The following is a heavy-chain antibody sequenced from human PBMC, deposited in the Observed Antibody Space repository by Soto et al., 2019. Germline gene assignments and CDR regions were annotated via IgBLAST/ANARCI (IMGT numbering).Heavy chain of an antibody. Sequence: EVQLVESGGGLVQPGWSLRLSCAASGFTFSSLEMNWVRQAPGKGLEWVSYIPSSGSTIYYADSVKGRFIISRDNDQNLLYLQMNSLRAEDTAVYYCARGNSPVNVYWGQGSLVTVSS. CDR2: IPSSGSTI. J-gene: IGHJ1*01. CDR3: ARGNSPVNVY. D-gene: IGHD3-16*02. V-gene: IGHV3-48*03. CDR1: GFTFSSLE.